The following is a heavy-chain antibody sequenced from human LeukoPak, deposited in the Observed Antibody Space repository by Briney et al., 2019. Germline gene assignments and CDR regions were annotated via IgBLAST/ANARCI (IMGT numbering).Heavy chain of an antibody. Sequence: SAKVSCKASGGTFSSYAISWVRQAPGQGLEWMGGIIPIFGTANYAQKFQGRVTITTDESTSTAYMELSSLRSEDTAVYYCASLPPYDYVWGSYRLPFASYMDVWGKGTTVTVSS. CDR1: GGTFSSYA. J-gene: IGHJ6*03. CDR2: IIPIFGTA. V-gene: IGHV1-69*05. D-gene: IGHD3-16*02. CDR3: ASLPPYDYVWGSYRLPFASYMDV.